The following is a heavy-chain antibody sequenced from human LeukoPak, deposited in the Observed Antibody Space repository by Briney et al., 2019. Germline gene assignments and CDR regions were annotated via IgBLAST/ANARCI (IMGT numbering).Heavy chain of an antibody. D-gene: IGHD2-2*01. CDR2: IYTSGST. Sequence: SETLSLTCTVSGGSISSYYWSWIRQPAGKGLEWIGRIYTSGSTNYNPPLKSRVTMSVDTSKNQFSLKLSSVTAADTAVYYCARVSEPDIVVVPAAMYYYYMDVWGKGTTVTVSS. J-gene: IGHJ6*03. CDR3: ARVSEPDIVVVPAAMYYYYMDV. CDR1: GGSISSYY. V-gene: IGHV4-4*07.